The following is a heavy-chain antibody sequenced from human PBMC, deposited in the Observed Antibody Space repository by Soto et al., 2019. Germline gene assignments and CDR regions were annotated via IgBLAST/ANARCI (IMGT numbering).Heavy chain of an antibody. D-gene: IGHD2-21*02. CDR1: GFTFSSYA. Sequence: AGGSLRLSCAASGFTFSSYAMSWVRQAPGKGLEWVSAISGSGGSTYYADSVKGRFTISRDNSKNTLYLQMNSLRAEDTAVYYCAKDVVVTKAYYFDYWGQGTLVTVSS. J-gene: IGHJ4*02. CDR2: ISGSGGST. CDR3: AKDVVVTKAYYFDY. V-gene: IGHV3-23*01.